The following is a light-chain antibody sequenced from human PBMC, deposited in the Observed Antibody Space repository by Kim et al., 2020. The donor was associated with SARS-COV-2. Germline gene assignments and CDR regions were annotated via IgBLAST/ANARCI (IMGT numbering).Light chain of an antibody. CDR1: SLRSYY. Sequence: SELTQDPAVSVALGQTVRITCQGDSLRSYYASWYQQKPGQAPVLVIYGKNKRPSGIPDRFSGSTSGNTASLTITGAQAEDEADYYCNSRDTSNHHVVFGG. J-gene: IGLJ2*01. V-gene: IGLV3-19*01. CDR2: GKN. CDR3: NSRDTSNHHVV.